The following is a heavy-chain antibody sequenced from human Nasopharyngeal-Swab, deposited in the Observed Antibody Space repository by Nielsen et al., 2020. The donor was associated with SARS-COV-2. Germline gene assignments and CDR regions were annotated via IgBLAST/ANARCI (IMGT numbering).Heavy chain of an antibody. D-gene: IGHD1-26*01. Sequence: GESLKISCAASGFTFSSYAMHWVRQAPGKGLEWVAVISYDGSNKYYADSVKGRFTISRDNSKNTLYLQMNSLRAEDTAVYYCARARGESYYYGFDYWGQGTLVTVSS. CDR1: GFTFSSYA. CDR2: ISYDGSNK. J-gene: IGHJ4*02. V-gene: IGHV3-30*04. CDR3: ARARGESYYYGFDY.